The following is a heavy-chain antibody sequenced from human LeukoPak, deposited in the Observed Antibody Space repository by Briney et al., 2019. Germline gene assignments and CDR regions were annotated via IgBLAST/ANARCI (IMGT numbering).Heavy chain of an antibody. D-gene: IGHD4-17*01. CDR2: ISAYNGNT. CDR3: ARGFVLGYGDHMGIVGDAFDI. V-gene: IGHV1-18*01. J-gene: IGHJ3*02. CDR1: GYTFTSYG. Sequence: ASVKVSCKASGYTFTSYGISWVRQAPGQGLEWMGWISAYNGNTNYAQKLQGRVTMTTDTSTSTAYMELRSLRSDDTAVYYCARGFVLGYGDHMGIVGDAFDIWGQGTMVTVSS.